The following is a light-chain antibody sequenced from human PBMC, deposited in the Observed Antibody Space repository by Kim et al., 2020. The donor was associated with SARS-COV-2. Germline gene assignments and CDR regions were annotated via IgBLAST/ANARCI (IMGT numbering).Light chain of an antibody. CDR1: QSISSW. CDR2: KAS. J-gene: IGKJ1*01. Sequence: DIQMTQSPSTLSASVDRVTITCRASQSISSWLAWYQQKPGKAPKLLIYKASSLESGVPSRFSGSGSGTEFTLTISSLQPDDFATYYCQQYNSYSRTFGQGTKVDIK. CDR3: QQYNSYSRT. V-gene: IGKV1-5*03.